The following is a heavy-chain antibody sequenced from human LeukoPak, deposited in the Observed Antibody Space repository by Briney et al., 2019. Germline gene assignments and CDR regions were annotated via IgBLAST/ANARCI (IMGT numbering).Heavy chain of an antibody. J-gene: IGHJ5*02. Sequence: GGSLRLSCAASGITVSGNYMAWVRQAPGQGLEWASGIYSGGNTYHADSVKGRFSISRDNSKHTVYLQMNGLRVEDTAVYYCARLVTGTTVINSGWFDPWGRGTLVTVSS. CDR3: ARLVTGTTVINSGWFDP. V-gene: IGHV3-66*04. CDR1: GITVSGNY. D-gene: IGHD4-23*01. CDR2: IYSGGNT.